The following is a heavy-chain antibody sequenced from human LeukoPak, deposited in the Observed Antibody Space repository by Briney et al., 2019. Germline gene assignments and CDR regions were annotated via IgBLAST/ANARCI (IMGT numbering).Heavy chain of an antibody. D-gene: IGHD2-8*02. Sequence: SETLSLTCTVSGGSVSSYYWSWIRQPPGKGLEWIGYIYYSGSTNYNPSLKSRVTISVDTSKNQFSLKLSSVTAADTAVYYCARDSTTGYFQHWGQGTLVTVSS. J-gene: IGHJ1*01. CDR1: GGSVSSYY. CDR3: ARDSTTGYFQH. CDR2: IYYSGST. V-gene: IGHV4-59*02.